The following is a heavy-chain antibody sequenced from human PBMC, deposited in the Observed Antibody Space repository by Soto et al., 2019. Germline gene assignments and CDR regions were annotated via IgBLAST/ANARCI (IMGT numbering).Heavy chain of an antibody. CDR3: AKDSGRGSADYYFDY. D-gene: IGHD3-10*01. J-gene: IGHJ4*02. CDR1: GFTFRAYG. V-gene: IGHV3-30*18. Sequence: QVQLVESGGGVVQPGRSLRLSCAASGFTFRAYGMHWVRQAPGKGLERVAVISNDGNNKYHADSVKGRFTISRDNSKNTLYLQMNSLRAEDTAVYYCAKDSGRGSADYYFDYWGQGTLVTVSS. CDR2: ISNDGNNK.